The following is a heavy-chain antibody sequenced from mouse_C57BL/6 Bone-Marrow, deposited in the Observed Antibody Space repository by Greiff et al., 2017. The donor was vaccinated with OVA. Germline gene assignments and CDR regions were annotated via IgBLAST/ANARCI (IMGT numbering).Heavy chain of an antibody. V-gene: IGHV1-54*01. CDR3: ARGGYYGSSPAWFAY. D-gene: IGHD1-1*01. J-gene: IGHJ3*01. Sequence: QVHVKQSGAELVRPGTSVKVSCKASGYAFTNYLIEWVKQRPGQGLEWIGVINPGSGGTNYNEKFKGKATLTADKSSSTAYMQRSSLTSEDSAVYFCARGGYYGSSPAWFAYWGQGTLVTVSA. CDR1: GYAFTNYL. CDR2: INPGSGGT.